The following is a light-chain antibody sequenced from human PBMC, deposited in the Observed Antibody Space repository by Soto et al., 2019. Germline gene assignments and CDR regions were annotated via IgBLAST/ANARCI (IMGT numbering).Light chain of an antibody. CDR2: EVN. CDR3: SSYTSSGTQV. Sequence: QSALTQPASVSGSPGQSITISCIGTSSDVGGYNYVSWYQQHPGKVPKLMIFEVNNRPSGVSDRFSGSKSADTASLTISGLQAEDEADYYCSSYTSSGTQVFGGGTKVTVL. V-gene: IGLV2-14*01. CDR1: SSDVGGYNY. J-gene: IGLJ3*02.